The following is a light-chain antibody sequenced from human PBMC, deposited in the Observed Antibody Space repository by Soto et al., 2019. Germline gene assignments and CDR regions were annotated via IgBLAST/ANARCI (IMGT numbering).Light chain of an antibody. CDR3: CSYTRTSNHYF. CDR2: EVR. V-gene: IGLV2-14*01. J-gene: IGLJ1*01. CDR1: SSDIGGYDY. Sequence: ALTQPASVSGSPGQSITISCTGTSSDIGGYDYVSWYQQRPGKAPKLMIYEVRYRPSGVSNRFSGSKSGNTASLTISGLQAEDEAAYYCCSYTRTSNHYFFGSGTKVTVL.